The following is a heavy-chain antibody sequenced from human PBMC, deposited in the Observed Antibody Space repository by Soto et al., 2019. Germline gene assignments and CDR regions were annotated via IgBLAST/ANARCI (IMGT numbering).Heavy chain of an antibody. V-gene: IGHV1-69*01. CDR3: ASSQSSSTSLETYYYYYYGMDV. D-gene: IGHD2-2*01. Sequence: QVQLVQSGAEVKKPGSSVKVSCKASGGTFSSYAISWVRQAPGQGLEWMGGIIPIPGTANYAQKFQGRVTITADDPTSTPYMELGRLRSEDTAVYYCASSQSSSTSLETYYYYYYGMDVWGQGTTVTVSS. CDR1: GGTFSSYA. CDR2: IIPIPGTA. J-gene: IGHJ6*02.